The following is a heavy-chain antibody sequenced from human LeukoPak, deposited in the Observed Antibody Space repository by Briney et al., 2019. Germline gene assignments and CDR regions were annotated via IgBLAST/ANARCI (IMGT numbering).Heavy chain of an antibody. J-gene: IGHJ4*02. CDR2: IWYDGSNK. CDR3: ARAGPRGYSGYGSDY. V-gene: IGHV3-33*01. D-gene: IGHD5-12*01. CDR1: GFTFSSYG. Sequence: PGGSLRLSCAASGFTFSSYGMHWVRQAPGKGLEWVAVIWYDGSNKYYADFVKGRFTISRDNSKNTLYLQMNSLRAEDTAVYYCARAGPRGYSGYGSDYWGQGTLVTVSS.